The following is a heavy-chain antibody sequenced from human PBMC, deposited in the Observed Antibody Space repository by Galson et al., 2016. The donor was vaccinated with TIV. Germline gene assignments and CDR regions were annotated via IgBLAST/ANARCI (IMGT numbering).Heavy chain of an antibody. V-gene: IGHV3-66*02. D-gene: IGHD2-15*01. CDR2: ISDGGNT. CDR1: GLSVSINY. J-gene: IGHJ6*02. Sequence: SLRLSCAASGLSVSINYMTWVRRAPGKGLEWVSLISDGGNTYYPDSVKGRFTISRDNSKNTLYLQMNSLRVEDTAVYYCARDRVVDATYYYYYYGMDVWGQGTAVTVSS. CDR3: ARDRVVDATYYYYYYGMDV.